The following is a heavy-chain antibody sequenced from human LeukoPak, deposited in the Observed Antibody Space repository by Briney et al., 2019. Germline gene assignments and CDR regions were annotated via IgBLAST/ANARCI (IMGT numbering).Heavy chain of an antibody. CDR2: ISYDGSNK. Sequence: QTGGSLRLSCAASGFTFSSYAMHWVRQAPGKGLEWVAVISYDGSNKYYADSVKGRFTISRDNAKSSLYLQMNSLRAEDTAVYYCVRGGYRGFDYEYWGQGTLVTVSS. J-gene: IGHJ4*02. D-gene: IGHD5-12*01. CDR3: VRGGYRGFDYEY. CDR1: GFTFSSYA. V-gene: IGHV3-30-3*01.